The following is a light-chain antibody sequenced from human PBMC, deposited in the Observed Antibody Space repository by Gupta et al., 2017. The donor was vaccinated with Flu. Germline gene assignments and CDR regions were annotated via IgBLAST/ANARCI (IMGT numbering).Light chain of an antibody. Sequence: SSSNSGSYIVNWYQQLPGTAPKLLIYSNSQRPSGVPDRFSGSTSGTSASLAISDLQSEDEADYYCAAWDAGLKGVVFGGGTKLTVL. V-gene: IGLV1-44*01. J-gene: IGLJ2*01. CDR2: SNS. CDR3: AAWDAGLKGVV. CDR1: SSNSGSYI.